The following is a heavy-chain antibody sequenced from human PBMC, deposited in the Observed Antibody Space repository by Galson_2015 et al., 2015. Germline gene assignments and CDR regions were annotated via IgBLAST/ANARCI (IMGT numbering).Heavy chain of an antibody. D-gene: IGHD2-2*01. CDR2: ISYDGSNK. CDR3: ARDGYCSSTSCYSLGWFDP. CDR1: GFTFSSYA. V-gene: IGHV3-30-3*01. J-gene: IGHJ5*02. Sequence: SLRLSCAASGFTFSSYAMHWVRQAPGKGLEWVAVISYDGSNKYYADSVKGRFTISRDNSKNTLYLQMNSLRAEDTAVYYCARDGYCSSTSCYSLGWFDPWGQGTLVTVSS.